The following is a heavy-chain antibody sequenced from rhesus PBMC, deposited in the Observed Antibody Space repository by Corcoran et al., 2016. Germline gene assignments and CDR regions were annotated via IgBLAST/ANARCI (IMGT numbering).Heavy chain of an antibody. Sequence: QVQLQESGPGLVKPSETLSLTCAVSGYSISSGYGWSWIRQPPGKGLEWIGYIGGSSGSTNNNPPLKSRVTISKDTSKNQFSLKLSSVTAADTAVYYCARRRIGNYFDYWGQGVLVTVSS. CDR2: IGGSSGST. V-gene: IGHV4-127*01. D-gene: IGHD2-15*01. J-gene: IGHJ4*01. CDR1: GYSISSGYG. CDR3: ARRRIGNYFDY.